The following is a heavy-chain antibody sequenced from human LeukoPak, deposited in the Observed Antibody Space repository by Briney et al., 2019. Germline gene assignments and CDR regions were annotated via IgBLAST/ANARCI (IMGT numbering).Heavy chain of an antibody. CDR3: ASDPHGSNTYYYLDV. Sequence: GGSLRLSAVASGFTFSSYNMNWVRQGPGEGVGWVSYISSSTSTIYYADSVKGRFTISRDNAKNSLYLQMNSLRDEDTALYYCASDPHGSNTYYYLDVWGKGTTATVSS. CDR1: GFTFSSYN. V-gene: IGHV3-48*02. J-gene: IGHJ6*03. D-gene: IGHD4/OR15-4a*01. CDR2: ISSSTSTI.